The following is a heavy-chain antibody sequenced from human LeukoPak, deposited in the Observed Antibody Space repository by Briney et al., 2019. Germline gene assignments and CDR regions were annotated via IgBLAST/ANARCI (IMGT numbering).Heavy chain of an antibody. D-gene: IGHD6-19*01. CDR3: AIVSGCPRCHFDY. V-gene: IGHV3-74*01. J-gene: IGHJ4*02. CDR1: GFTFSSYW. Sequence: PGGSLRLSCAASGFTFSSYWMHWVRQAPGKGLVWGSRISSDGSSALYADSVKGRFTISRDNAKNTLYLQMNSLRGDDTAVYYCAIVSGCPRCHFDYRGQGTLVTVSS. CDR2: ISSDGSSA.